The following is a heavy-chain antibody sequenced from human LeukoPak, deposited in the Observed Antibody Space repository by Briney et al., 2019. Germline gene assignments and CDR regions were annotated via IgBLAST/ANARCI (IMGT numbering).Heavy chain of an antibody. CDR2: INPSGGST. V-gene: IGHV1-46*01. CDR3: ARAGRSRRDLSFDY. CDR1: GGTFSSYA. J-gene: IGHJ4*02. Sequence: ASVKVSCKASGGTFSSYAISWVRQAPGQGLEWMGIINPSGGSTSYAQKFQGRVTMTRDTSTSTVYMELSSLRSEDTAVYYCARAGRSRRDLSFDYWGQGTLVTVSS.